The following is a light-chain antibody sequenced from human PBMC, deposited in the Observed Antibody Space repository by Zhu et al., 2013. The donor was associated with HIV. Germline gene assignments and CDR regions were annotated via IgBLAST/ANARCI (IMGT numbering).Light chain of an antibody. CDR3: QQRSNWPPFT. CDR1: QNIGNS. Sequence: EIVLTQSPATLSLSPGERATLSCRSSQNIGNSLAWYQQKPGQAPRLLIYDASNRATGIPARFSGSGSGTDFTLTISSLEPEDFAVYYCQQRSNWPPFTFGGGTKVEIK. CDR2: DAS. V-gene: IGKV3-11*01. J-gene: IGKJ4*01.